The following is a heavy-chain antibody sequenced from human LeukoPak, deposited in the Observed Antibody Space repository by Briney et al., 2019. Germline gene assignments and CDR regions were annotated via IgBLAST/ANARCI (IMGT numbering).Heavy chain of an antibody. CDR2: IYYSVST. CDR1: GGSISSYY. J-gene: IGHJ6*02. CDR3: AKTYSSGLYYGMDV. D-gene: IGHD6-19*01. V-gene: IGHV4-59*01. Sequence: SETLSLTCTVSGGSISSYYWSWIRQPPGKGLEWIGYIYYSVSTNYNPSLKSRVTISVDTSKNQFSLKLSSVTAADTAVYYCAKTYSSGLYYGMDVWGQGTTVTVSS.